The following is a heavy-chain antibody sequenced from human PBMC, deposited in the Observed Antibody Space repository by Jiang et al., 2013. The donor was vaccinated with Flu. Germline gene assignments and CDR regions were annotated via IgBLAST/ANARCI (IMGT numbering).Heavy chain of an antibody. CDR3: ARDFGGRATMTLRTGGLGAFDF. J-gene: IGHJ3*01. CDR2: IWYDGSNK. CDR1: GFHFSGYG. V-gene: IGHV3-33*01. Sequence: VQLVESGGGVVQPGRSLRLSCAASGFHFSGYGMHWVRQAPGKGLEWVAVIWYDGSNKYYSDPVKGRFTISRDNSNNMVYLQMDSLRAEDTAVYYCARDFGGRATMTLRTGGLGAFDFWGQGDNGRRLF. D-gene: IGHD5-24*01.